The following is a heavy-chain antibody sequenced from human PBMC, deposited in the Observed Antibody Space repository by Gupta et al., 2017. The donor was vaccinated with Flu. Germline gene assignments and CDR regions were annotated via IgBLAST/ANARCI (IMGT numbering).Heavy chain of an antibody. CDR1: GGSFSASY. D-gene: IGHD3-3*01. J-gene: IGHJ6*02. CDR2: VKHSGST. V-gene: IGHV4-34*02. Sequence: QVQLQQCGAGLLMPSETLSLTCAVYGGSFSASYWTWLRQPPGKGLEWIGEVKHSGSTYYNPPLKTRVSISLDTSKNQFSLKLTSVTAADTAVYYCARGLRISIFGGLIKGPSYYSNMDVWGQGTTVSVSS. CDR3: ARGLRISIFGGLIKGPSYYSNMDV.